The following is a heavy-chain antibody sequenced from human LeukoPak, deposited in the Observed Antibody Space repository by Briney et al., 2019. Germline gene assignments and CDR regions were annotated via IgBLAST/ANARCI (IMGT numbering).Heavy chain of an antibody. D-gene: IGHD4-17*01. CDR3: ASRPSGDYPYFDY. J-gene: IGHJ4*02. Sequence: GESLRLSCAASGFAVNWKYMSWVRQAPGKGLEWVSVIYTGGNTYYADSVKGRFTISRDNSKNTLYLQMNSLRVEDTAVYYCASRPSGDYPYFDYWGQGTLVSVSS. CDR2: IYTGGNT. V-gene: IGHV3-66*01. CDR1: GFAVNWKY.